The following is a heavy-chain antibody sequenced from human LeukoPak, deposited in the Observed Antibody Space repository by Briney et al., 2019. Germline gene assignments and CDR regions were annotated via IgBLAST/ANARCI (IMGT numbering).Heavy chain of an antibody. J-gene: IGHJ4*02. CDR3: AGHHPRNTVDF. CDR1: GGPISSYY. D-gene: IGHD2-8*02. CDR2: ISDIGSS. V-gene: IGHV4-59*08. Sequence: PSETLSLTCTVSGGPISSYYWSWIRQPPGKGLEWIAYISDIGSSNYNPAPKSRVTISLDTSKNQFSLKLSSVTAADTAVYYCAGHHPRNTVDFWGQGTLVTVSS.